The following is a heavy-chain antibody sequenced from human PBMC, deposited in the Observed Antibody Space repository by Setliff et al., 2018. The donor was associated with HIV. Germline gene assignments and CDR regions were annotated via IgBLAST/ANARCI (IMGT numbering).Heavy chain of an antibody. CDR1: GFTFGDYT. J-gene: IGHJ4*01. V-gene: IGHV3-49*04. CDR2: IRSKAFNWTT. Sequence: PGGSLRLSCTTSGFTFGDYTMSWVRQAPGKGLQWVGFIRSKAFNWTTEYAASVRGRFTISRDDSRDIAYLQLNSLRTEDTAIYYCVRERSWITYYFDYWGHGTLVTVSS. CDR3: VRERSWITYYFDY. D-gene: IGHD5-12*01.